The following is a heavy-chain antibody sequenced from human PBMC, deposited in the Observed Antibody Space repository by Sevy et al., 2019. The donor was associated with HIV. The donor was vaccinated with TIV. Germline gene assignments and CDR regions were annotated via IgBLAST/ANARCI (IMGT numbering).Heavy chain of an antibody. D-gene: IGHD6-19*01. CDR1: GFTFSGCA. V-gene: IGHV3-64*01. CDR2: IGTGGTT. Sequence: GGSLRLSCAASGFTFSGCAMHWVRQAPGKGLESVSSIGTGGTTYYANSVKGRFTISRDNSKNTLYLQMGCLRAEDMAVYYCARDSPGGGWTYFDYWGQGTLVTVSS. J-gene: IGHJ4*02. CDR3: ARDSPGGGWTYFDY.